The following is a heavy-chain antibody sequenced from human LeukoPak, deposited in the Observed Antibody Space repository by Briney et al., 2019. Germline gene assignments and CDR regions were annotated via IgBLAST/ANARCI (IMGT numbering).Heavy chain of an antibody. Sequence: GTPSLTSTVSGGSPSSISYCSGWVRHPPRDWMGWLGRIYFNGTTSNRASLKARLTISVHTASKQFSLKLTSLTPTDPAVYYCARHRSYCSGITCVEFDSWGQETLVSVS. V-gene: IGHV4-39*01. J-gene: IGHJ5*01. D-gene: IGHD2-15*01. CDR1: GGSPSSISYC. CDR3: ARHRSYCSGITCVEFDS. CDR2: IYFNGTT.